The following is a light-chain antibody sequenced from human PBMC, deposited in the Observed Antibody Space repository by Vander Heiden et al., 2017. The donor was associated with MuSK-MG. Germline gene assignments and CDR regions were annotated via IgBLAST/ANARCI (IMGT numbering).Light chain of an antibody. Sequence: PPPSASGSPGQSVTISCTGTSRDIGDYNYVSWYQQRPGKAPKLVIYEVTKRTSGVPDRFSGSKSANTASLTVSGLQAKDEADYYCSSYGRNYNVVFGTGTKLTVL. V-gene: IGLV2-8*01. CDR1: SRDIGDYNY. J-gene: IGLJ1*01. CDR3: SSYGRNYNVV. CDR2: EVT.